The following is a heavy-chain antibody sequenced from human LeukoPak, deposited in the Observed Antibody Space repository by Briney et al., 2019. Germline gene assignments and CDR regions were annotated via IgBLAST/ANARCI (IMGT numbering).Heavy chain of an antibody. CDR1: GFTFSSYE. J-gene: IGHJ4*02. CDR3: ARGSPYESDY. CDR2: ISGGDSTI. V-gene: IGHV3-48*03. Sequence: GGSLRLSCTASGFTFSSYEMSWVRQAPGKGLEWVSYISGGDSTIYYADSVKGRFTISRDNAKNSLYLQMNSLRAEDTALYYCARGSPYESDYWGQGTLVTVSS. D-gene: IGHD5-12*01.